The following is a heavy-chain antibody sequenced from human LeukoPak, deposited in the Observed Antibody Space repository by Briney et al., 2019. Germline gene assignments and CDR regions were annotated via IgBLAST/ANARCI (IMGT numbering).Heavy chain of an antibody. CDR2: ISTSGSTI. D-gene: IGHD6-13*01. V-gene: IGHV3-48*03. CDR3: ATSRGSWPDYFDC. CDR1: GFTFSSYE. J-gene: IGHJ4*02. Sequence: PGGSLRLSCAASGFTFSSYEMNWVRQAPGKGLDWVSYISTSGSTIYYADSVKGRFTISRDNAKNSLYLQMNSLRAEDTAVYYCATSRGSWPDYFDCWGQGTLVTVSS.